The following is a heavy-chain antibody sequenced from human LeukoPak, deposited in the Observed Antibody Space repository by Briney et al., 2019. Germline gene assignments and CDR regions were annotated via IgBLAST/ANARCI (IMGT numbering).Heavy chain of an antibody. V-gene: IGHV4-59*08. CDR1: GGSISSYY. D-gene: IGHD5-18*01. CDR3: ARLNGYSYGTNFDY. Sequence: SETLSLTCTVSGGSISSYYWSWIRQPPGKGLEWIGYIYYTGSTNYNPSLKSRVSMSVDTSKKQFFLKLTSVTAADTAVYYCARLNGYSYGTNFDYWGQGTLVTVSS. CDR2: IYYTGST. J-gene: IGHJ4*02.